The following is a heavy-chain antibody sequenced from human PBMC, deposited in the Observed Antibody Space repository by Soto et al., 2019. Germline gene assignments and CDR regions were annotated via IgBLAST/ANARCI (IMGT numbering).Heavy chain of an antibody. CDR2: ISYDGSNQ. J-gene: IGHJ6*02. CDR1: GFTFSSYG. CDR3: XXXXAXXXDYYGMDV. Sequence: QXQLVESGGGVVQPGRSLRLSCAASGFTFSSYGMHWVRXXPGRRRQWVAVISYDGSNQYYADSVKGRFTISRDNSKNTXYXXXNSLXXXXXAXXXXXXXXAXXXDYYGMDVWGQGTTVTVSS. V-gene: IGHV3-30*03.